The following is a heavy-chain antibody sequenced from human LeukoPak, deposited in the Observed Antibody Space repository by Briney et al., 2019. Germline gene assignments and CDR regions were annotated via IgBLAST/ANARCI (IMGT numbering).Heavy chain of an antibody. CDR2: IYYSGTT. J-gene: IGHJ4*02. CDR1: GGSISSDY. D-gene: IGHD7-27*01. Sequence: SETLSLTCTVSGGSISSDYWSWVRQSPGKGLEWIGYIYYSGTTSYNPSLKSRVTISLDTSKNQFSVKRSSVTAADTAVYYCARGANWGSPDYWGQGTLVTVSS. CDR3: ARGANWGSPDY. V-gene: IGHV4-59*01.